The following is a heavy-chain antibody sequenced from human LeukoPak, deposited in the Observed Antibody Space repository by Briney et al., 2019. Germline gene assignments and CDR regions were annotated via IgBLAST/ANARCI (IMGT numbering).Heavy chain of an antibody. Sequence: GGSLRLSCAASGLTFSSYAISWVRQAPGKGLEWVSVISGSGDSTYYADSVKGRFTISRDNSKNTLYLQMNSLRAEDTAVYYCAKGRGFDYWGQGTLVTVSS. CDR3: AKGRGFDY. J-gene: IGHJ4*02. CDR2: ISGSGDST. V-gene: IGHV3-23*01. D-gene: IGHD3-10*01. CDR1: GLTFSSYA.